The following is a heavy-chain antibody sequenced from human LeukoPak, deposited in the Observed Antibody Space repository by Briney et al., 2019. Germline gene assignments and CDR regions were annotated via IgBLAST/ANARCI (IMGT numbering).Heavy chain of an antibody. J-gene: IGHJ5*02. Sequence: GGSLRLSCAASGFTFSSYEMNWFRKAPGKGLGGVSYISSSGSTIYYADSVKGRFTISRDNAKNSLYLQMNSLRAEDTAVYYCARGVTMIGNWFDPWGQGTLVTVSS. V-gene: IGHV3-48*03. CDR2: ISSSGSTI. D-gene: IGHD3-22*01. CDR1: GFTFSSYE. CDR3: ARGVTMIGNWFDP.